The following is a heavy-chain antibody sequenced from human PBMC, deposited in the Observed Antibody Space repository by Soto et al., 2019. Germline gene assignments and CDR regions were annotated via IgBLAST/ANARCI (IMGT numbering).Heavy chain of an antibody. CDR1: GYTFTNYG. CDR2: ISGFNDDR. J-gene: IGHJ4*02. D-gene: IGHD4-17*01. CDR3: ARDPYSDYVFDY. V-gene: IGHV1-18*04. Sequence: AQLVQSGAEEKKPGASVKVSCKASGYTFTNYGISWVRQAPGQGLEWMGWISGFNDDRNYVQKFKGRITMTTDTSTGTAYMELRSLTSDDTAVYYCARDPYSDYVFDYWGQGTLVTVSS.